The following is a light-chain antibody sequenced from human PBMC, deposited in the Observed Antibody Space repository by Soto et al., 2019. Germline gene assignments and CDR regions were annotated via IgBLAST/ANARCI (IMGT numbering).Light chain of an antibody. CDR3: QQRSNWLYT. V-gene: IGKV3-11*01. CDR2: DAS. J-gene: IGKJ2*01. Sequence: ESVLTQSPATLSLSPGERATLSCRASQSVSRYLAWYQQKPGQAPRLLIYDASNRATGIPARFSGSGSGTDFTLTISSLEPEDFAVYYCQQRSNWLYTFGQGTKVDIK. CDR1: QSVSRY.